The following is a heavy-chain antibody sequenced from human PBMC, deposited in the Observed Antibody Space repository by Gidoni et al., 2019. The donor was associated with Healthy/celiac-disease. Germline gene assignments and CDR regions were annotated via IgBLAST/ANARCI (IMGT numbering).Heavy chain of an antibody. CDR1: GFTFSSYW. V-gene: IGHV3-7*05. CDR3: AREGEAGYLHY. J-gene: IGHJ4*02. Sequence: EVQLVESGGGLVQPGGSLRLSCSAFGFTFSSYWMSWVRQAPGKGLEWVANIKQDGSEKYYVDSVKGRFTISRDNAKNSLYLQMNSLRAEDTAVYYCAREGEAGYLHYWGQGTLVTVSS. CDR2: IKQDGSEK. D-gene: IGHD3-16*01.